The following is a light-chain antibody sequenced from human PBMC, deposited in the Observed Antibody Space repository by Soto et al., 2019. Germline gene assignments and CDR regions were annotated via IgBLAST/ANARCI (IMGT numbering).Light chain of an antibody. Sequence: DIQMTQSPYSLSAAVGDRVTITCRASQNINTYLNWYQQEPGKAPKLLIFDAASLQSGVPSRFSDSGSRTDFTLTITSLQPGDFATYYCQQTSSAPFTFGPGTKVDIK. V-gene: IGKV1-39*01. CDR1: QNINTY. CDR3: QQTSSAPFT. CDR2: DAA. J-gene: IGKJ3*01.